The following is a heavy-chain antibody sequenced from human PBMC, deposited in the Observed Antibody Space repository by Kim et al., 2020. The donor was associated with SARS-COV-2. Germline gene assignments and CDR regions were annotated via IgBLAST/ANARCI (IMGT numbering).Heavy chain of an antibody. V-gene: IGHV3-74*01. CDR3: ARGFDTIAFDI. D-gene: IGHD3-3*01. J-gene: IGHJ3*02. CDR2: T. Sequence: TNYADSVKGRFTISRDNAKNTLYLQMNSLRAEDTALYYCARGFDTIAFDIWGQGTMVTVSS.